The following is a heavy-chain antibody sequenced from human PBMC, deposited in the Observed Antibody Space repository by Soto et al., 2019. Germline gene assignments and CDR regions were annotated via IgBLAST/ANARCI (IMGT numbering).Heavy chain of an antibody. J-gene: IGHJ6*02. CDR3: ARSCPDHKNNVIVAVASTGMGV. Sequence: HPGGSLRLSCAACGFTCRSYDMHWVRQVTGKGLEWVSAIDTTGDTYYRGSVKGRFTIPRENAKNSLYLQMNSLRAGDTAVYCCARSCPDHKNNVIVAVASTGMGVWGRGATVTVS. CDR1: GFTCRSYD. V-gene: IGHV3-13*01. D-gene: IGHD2-2*01. CDR2: IDTTGDT.